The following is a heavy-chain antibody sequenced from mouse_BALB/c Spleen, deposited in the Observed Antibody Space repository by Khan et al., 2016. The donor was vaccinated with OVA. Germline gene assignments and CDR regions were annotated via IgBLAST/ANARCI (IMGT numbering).Heavy chain of an antibody. CDR2: IGPGSGNT. V-gene: IGHV1S41*01. Sequence: DLVKPGASVKLSCKASAYTFTSYWINWIKQRPGQGLEWVGHIGPGSGNTYYNEIFKGKATLTVDTSSSTAYSQLSSLSSEDSAVYFCARSNYYGSSLYAMDYWGQGTSVTVSS. CDR3: ARSNYYGSSLYAMDY. D-gene: IGHD1-1*01. J-gene: IGHJ4*01. CDR1: AYTFTSYW.